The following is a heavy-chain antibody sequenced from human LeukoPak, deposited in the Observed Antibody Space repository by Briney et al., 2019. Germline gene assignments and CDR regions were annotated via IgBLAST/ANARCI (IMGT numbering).Heavy chain of an antibody. CDR1: GFTFSSYW. CDR3: EGISTGPDYYYMDV. D-gene: IGHD3-9*01. Sequence: GGSLRLSCAASGFTFSSYWMHWVRQAPGKGLVWVSRINSDGSSTSYADSVKGRFTISRDNAKNTLYLQMNSLRAEDTAVYYCEGISTGPDYYYMDVWGKGTTVTVSS. J-gene: IGHJ6*03. CDR2: INSDGSST. V-gene: IGHV3-74*01.